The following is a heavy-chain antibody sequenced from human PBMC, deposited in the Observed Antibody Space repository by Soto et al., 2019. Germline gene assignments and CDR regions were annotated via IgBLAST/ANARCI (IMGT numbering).Heavy chain of an antibody. Sequence: SETLSLTCDVSGGSISSSSCWTCVRQSPGKGLEWIGEIYHAGSPNYNPSFQSRVTILADKSKNHFSLRLTSVTAADTAIYYCARGLSFRGDFDVWGQGTTVTVSS. CDR2: IYHAGSP. CDR1: GGSISSSSC. J-gene: IGHJ3*01. CDR3: ARGLSFRGDFDV. V-gene: IGHV4-4*02. D-gene: IGHD2-21*02.